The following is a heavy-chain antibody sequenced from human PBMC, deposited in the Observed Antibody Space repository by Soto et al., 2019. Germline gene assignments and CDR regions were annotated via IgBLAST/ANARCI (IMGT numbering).Heavy chain of an antibody. V-gene: IGHV4-31*03. CDR1: GGSISSGGYY. CDR3: ARVQGGPTYYFDY. J-gene: IGHJ4*02. Sequence: QVQLQESGPGLVKPSQTLSLTCTVSGGSISSGGYYWSWIRQHPGKGLEWIGYIYYSGSTYYNPSLKSRVTISVDTSKTQFSLKLSSVTAADPAVYYCARVQGGPTYYFDYWGQGTLVTVSS. CDR2: IYYSGST.